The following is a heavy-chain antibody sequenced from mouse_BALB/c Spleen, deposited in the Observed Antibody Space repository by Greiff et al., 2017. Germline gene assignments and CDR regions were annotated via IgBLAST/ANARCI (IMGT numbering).Heavy chain of an antibody. CDR3: ASGYYCSLDD. CDR1: GFNIKDTY. D-gene: IGHD1-1*01. V-gene: IGHV14-3*02. J-gene: IGHJ2*01. Sequence: VQLQQSGAELVKPGASVKLSCTASGFNIKDTYMHWVKQRPEQGLEWIGRIDPANGNTKYDPKFQGKATITADTSSNTAYLQLSSLTSEDTAVYYCASGYYCSLDDWGQGTTLTVSS. CDR2: IDPANGNT.